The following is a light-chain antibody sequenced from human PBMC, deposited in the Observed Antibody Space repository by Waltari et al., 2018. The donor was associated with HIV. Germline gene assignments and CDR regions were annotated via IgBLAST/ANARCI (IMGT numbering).Light chain of an antibody. CDR2: DNK. CDR3: GTWDSSLSAVV. Sequence: QSVLTQPPSVSAAPGQMVTISCSGSSSNIGRNYVSWYQHLPGTAPKLLIYDNKERPSGIPDRFSASKSGTSVALDITGLHTGDEGDYYCGTWDSSLSAVVFGGGTKLTVL. J-gene: IGLJ2*01. V-gene: IGLV1-51*01. CDR1: SSNIGRNY.